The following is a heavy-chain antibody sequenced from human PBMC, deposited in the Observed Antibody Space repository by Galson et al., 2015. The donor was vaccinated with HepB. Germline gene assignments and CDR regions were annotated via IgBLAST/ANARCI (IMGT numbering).Heavy chain of an antibody. D-gene: IGHD3-10*01. CDR2: IEWDDDK. CDR1: GFSLSSTGMC. V-gene: IGHV2-70*11. CDR3: ARSSRGPLDFDY. J-gene: IGHJ4*02. Sequence: PALVKPTQTLTLTCTFSGFSLSSTGMCVSWIRQPPGKALEWLARIEWDDDKYYNTSLKTRLSISKDTSKNQVVLTMTNVDPVDTATYYCARSSRGPLDFDYWGQGTLVTVSS.